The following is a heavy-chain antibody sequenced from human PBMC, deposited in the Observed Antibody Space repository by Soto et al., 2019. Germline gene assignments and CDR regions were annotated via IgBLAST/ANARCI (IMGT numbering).Heavy chain of an antibody. D-gene: IGHD6-19*01. Sequence: ASVKVSFKASGYTFTSYYMHWLRQAPGQGLEWMGIINPSGGSTSYAQKFQGRVTMTRDTSTSTVYMELSSLRSEDTAVYYCARGREQWLVQPLAEYFQHWGQGTLVTVSS. J-gene: IGHJ1*01. V-gene: IGHV1-46*01. CDR2: INPSGGST. CDR3: ARGREQWLVQPLAEYFQH. CDR1: GYTFTSYY.